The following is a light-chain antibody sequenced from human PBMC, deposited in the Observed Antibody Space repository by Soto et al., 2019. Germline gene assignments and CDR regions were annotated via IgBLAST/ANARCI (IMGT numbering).Light chain of an antibody. J-gene: IGKJ5*01. CDR3: QQYGSSPST. V-gene: IGKV3-20*01. CDR2: GAS. CDR1: QSVSSSY. Sequence: EIVLTQYTVTLSFSPGERATLSCRASQSVSSSYLAWYQQKPGQAPRLLIYGASSRATGIPDRFSGSGSGTDFTLTIIRLEPEDFAVYYCQQYGSSPSTFGQGTRLEI.